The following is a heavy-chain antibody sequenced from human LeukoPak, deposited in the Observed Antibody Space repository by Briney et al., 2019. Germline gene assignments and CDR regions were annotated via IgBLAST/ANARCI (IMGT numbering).Heavy chain of an antibody. CDR3: AHPGVLIPL. Sequence: PGGSLRLSCVASGFIFSNYAMSWVRQAPGKGLEWVSAILGSGDSTYYADSVKGRFTISRDNSKNTVYLQMSSLRVENTAVYYCAHPGVLIPLWGQGTLVTVSS. D-gene: IGHD7-27*01. J-gene: IGHJ4*02. CDR1: GFIFSNYA. V-gene: IGHV3-23*01. CDR2: ILGSGDST.